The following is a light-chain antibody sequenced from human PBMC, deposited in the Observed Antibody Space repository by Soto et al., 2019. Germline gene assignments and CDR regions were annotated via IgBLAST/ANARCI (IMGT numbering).Light chain of an antibody. CDR1: SANIGAGYD. CDR2: GDL. CDR3: QSYDNSPGGVV. Sequence: QSVLTQPPSVSGAPGQRVTISCTGSSANIGAGYDVHWYQHIPGTAPRLLIYGDLNRPSGVPDRFSGSKSGTSASLSITGRPADDEEHYYCQSYDNSPGGVVFGGGTKLTVL. J-gene: IGLJ2*01. V-gene: IGLV1-40*01.